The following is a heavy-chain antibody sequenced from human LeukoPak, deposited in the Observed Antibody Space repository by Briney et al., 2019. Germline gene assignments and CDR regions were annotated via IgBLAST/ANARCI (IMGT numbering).Heavy chain of an antibody. D-gene: IGHD6-19*01. CDR3: ARGQSSGWYRRGYYFDY. CDR1: GFTFSSYA. Sequence: TGGSLRLSCAASGFTFSSYAMSWVRQAPGKGLEWVSAISGSGGSTYYADSVKGRFTISRDNSKNTLYLQMNSLRAEDTAVYYCARGQSSGWYRRGYYFDYWGQGTLVTVSS. J-gene: IGHJ4*02. CDR2: ISGSGGST. V-gene: IGHV3-23*01.